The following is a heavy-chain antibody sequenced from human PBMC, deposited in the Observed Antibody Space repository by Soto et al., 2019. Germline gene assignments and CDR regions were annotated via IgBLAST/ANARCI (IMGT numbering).Heavy chain of an antibody. CDR2: VYIGSVYYSGST. D-gene: IGHD3-16*01. CDR3: ARHYRSTSSRPGEVDY. CDR1: GDSVSGSAFY. V-gene: IGHV4-39*01. J-gene: IGHJ4*02. Sequence: ASETLSLTCTVSGDSVSGSAFYWGWIRQPPGKGLEWIGSVYIGSVYYSGSTYSNPSLKSRVTICVDTSKNQFSLKLISATAADTALYYCARHYRSTSSRPGEVDYWGQGTLVTVSS.